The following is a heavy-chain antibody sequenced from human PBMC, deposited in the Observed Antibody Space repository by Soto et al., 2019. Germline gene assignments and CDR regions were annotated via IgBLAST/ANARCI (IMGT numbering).Heavy chain of an antibody. J-gene: IGHJ4*02. CDR1: GFTFSSYA. CDR3: AKGRDGYNYRWGFDY. CDR2: ISGSGGST. Sequence: EVQLLESGGGLVQPGGSLRLSCAASGFTFSSYAMSWVRQAPGKGLEWVSAISGSGGSTYYADSVKGRFTISRDNSKNTLYLQMNSLRAGDTAVYYCAKGRDGYNYRWGFDYWGQGTLVTVSS. D-gene: IGHD5-12*01. V-gene: IGHV3-23*01.